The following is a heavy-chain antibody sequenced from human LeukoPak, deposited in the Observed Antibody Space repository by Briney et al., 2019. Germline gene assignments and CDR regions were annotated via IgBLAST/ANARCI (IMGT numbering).Heavy chain of an antibody. J-gene: IGHJ4*02. D-gene: IGHD3-3*01. CDR3: AKDHYDFWSGSIIAYFDY. CDR2: IRYDGSNK. V-gene: IGHV3-30*02. Sequence: PGGSLRLSCAASGFTFSSYGVHWVRQAPGKGLEWVAFIRYDGSNKYYADSVKGRFTISRDNSKNTLYLQMNSLRAEDTAVYYCAKDHYDFWSGSIIAYFDYWGQGTLVTVSS. CDR1: GFTFSSYG.